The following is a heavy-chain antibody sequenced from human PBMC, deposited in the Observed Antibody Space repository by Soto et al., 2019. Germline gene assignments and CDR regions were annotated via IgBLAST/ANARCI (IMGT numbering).Heavy chain of an antibody. J-gene: IGHJ4*02. CDR1: GYTFTTYG. CDR3: SSEPIYYNDGSGYYPLGY. D-gene: IGHD3-22*01. Sequence: QVQLVQSGAEVKKPGASVKVSCKASGYTFTTYGFSWVRQAPGQGLECVGWISASNGNTHYSQKFQGRGTMTTDTSTSTAYMELRSLTSGDTAVYYCSSEPIYYNDGSGYYPLGYWGQGTLVTVSS. V-gene: IGHV1-18*04. CDR2: ISASNGNT.